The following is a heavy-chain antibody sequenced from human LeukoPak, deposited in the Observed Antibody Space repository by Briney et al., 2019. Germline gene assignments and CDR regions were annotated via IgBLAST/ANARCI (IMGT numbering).Heavy chain of an antibody. V-gene: IGHV3-21*01. D-gene: IGHD2-2*03. Sequence: GGSLRLSCAASGFTFSTYSMNWVRQAPGKGLEWVSSISSSSSYIYYADSVKGRFTISRDNARNSLYLQMNSLRAEDTAVYYCARPFGYCSSTSCYGSNYYFQHWGQGTLVTVSS. CDR3: ARPFGYCSSTSCYGSNYYFQH. CDR2: ISSSSSYI. J-gene: IGHJ1*01. CDR1: GFTFSTYS.